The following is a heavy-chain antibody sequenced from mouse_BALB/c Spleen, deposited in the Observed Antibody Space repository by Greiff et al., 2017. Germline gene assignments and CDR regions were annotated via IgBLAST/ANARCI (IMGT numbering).Heavy chain of an antibody. CDR3: ARDSSGCGDY. CDR2: ISSGGSYT. D-gene: IGHD3-3*01. J-gene: IGHJ4*01. Sequence: EVQLVESGGGLVQPGGSLKLSCAASGFTFSSYTMSWVRQTPEKRLEWVAYISSGGSYTYYPDSVKGRFTISRDNAKNTLYLQMSSLNAEDTAMYDCARDSSGCGDYWGQGTSVTVAS. CDR1: GFTFSSYT. V-gene: IGHV5-6*01.